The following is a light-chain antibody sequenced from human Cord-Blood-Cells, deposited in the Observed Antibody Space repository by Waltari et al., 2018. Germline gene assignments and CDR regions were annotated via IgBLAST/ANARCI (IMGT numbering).Light chain of an antibody. CDR1: NIASKS. Sequence: SYVLTQPPSVSVAPGKTARITCGGNNIASKSVHWYRQKSGQAPVLVIYYDSDRPSGIPERFSGSNSGNTATLTISRVEAGDEADYYCQVWDSSSDHYVFGTGTKVTVL. J-gene: IGLJ1*01. V-gene: IGLV3-21*04. CDR2: YDS. CDR3: QVWDSSSDHYV.